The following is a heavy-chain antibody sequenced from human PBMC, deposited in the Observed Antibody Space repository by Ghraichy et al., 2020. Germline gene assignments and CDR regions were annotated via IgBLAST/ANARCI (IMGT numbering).Heavy chain of an antibody. V-gene: IGHV1-18*01. D-gene: IGHD3-10*01. CDR1: GYTFTSYG. J-gene: IGHJ3*02. CDR3: ASSAGSGYKIDYDAFDI. CDR2: ISAYNGNT. Sequence: ASVKVSCKASGYTFTSYGISWVRQAPGQGLEWMGWISAYNGNTNYAQKLQGRVTMTTDTSTSTAYMELRSLRSDDTAVYYCASSAGSGYKIDYDAFDIWGQGTMVTVSS.